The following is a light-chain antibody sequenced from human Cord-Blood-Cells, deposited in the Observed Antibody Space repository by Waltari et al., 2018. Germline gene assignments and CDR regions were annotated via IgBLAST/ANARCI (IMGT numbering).Light chain of an antibody. Sequence: QSALTQPASVSGSPGQSITIPSTGTSSDVGAYNFVPWYQQHPGKAPKLMIYDVSKRPSGVSNRFSGSKSGNTASLTISGLQAEDEADYYCSSYTSSSVYVFGTGTKVTVL. CDR1: SSDVGAYNF. CDR3: SSYTSSSVYV. V-gene: IGLV2-14*01. J-gene: IGLJ1*01. CDR2: DVS.